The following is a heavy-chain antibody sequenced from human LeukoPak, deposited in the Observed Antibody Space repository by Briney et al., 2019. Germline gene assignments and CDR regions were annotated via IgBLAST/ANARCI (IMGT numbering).Heavy chain of an antibody. J-gene: IGHJ6*03. V-gene: IGHV3-7*01. CDR1: GFTFSNYW. Sequence: PGGSLRLSCAASGFTFSNYWMSWVRQAPGKGLEWVANIKQDGSEKYYVDSVKGRFTISRDNAKNSLYLQMNSLRAEDTAVYYCASTIFGVVTPSPGRYYYMDVWGKGTTVTVSS. CDR2: IKQDGSEK. D-gene: IGHD3-3*01. CDR3: ASTIFGVVTPSPGRYYYMDV.